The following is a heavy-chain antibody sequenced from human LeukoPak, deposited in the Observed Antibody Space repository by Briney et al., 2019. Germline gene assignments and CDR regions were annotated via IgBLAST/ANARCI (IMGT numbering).Heavy chain of an antibody. CDR1: GYTFTGYY. V-gene: IGHV1-2*02. D-gene: IGHD2-2*01. CDR3: ARGGPVVVPATIPNPFDY. CDR2: INPNSGGT. Sequence: ASVKVSCKASGYTFTGYYMHWVRQAPGQGLEWMGWINPNSGGTDYARKFQGRVTMTRDTSISTAYMELTRLRSDDTAVYYCARGGPVVVPATIPNPFDYCGQGTLVTVSS. J-gene: IGHJ4*02.